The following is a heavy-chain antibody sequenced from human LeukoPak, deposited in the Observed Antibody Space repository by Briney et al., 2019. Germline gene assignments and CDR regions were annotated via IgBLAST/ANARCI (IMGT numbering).Heavy chain of an antibody. CDR2: IKSDGSIT. CDR3: ARKTDHRAGGDY. V-gene: IGHV3-74*01. Sequence: GGSLRLSCAASGFTFSSYWMHWVRQAPGKGLMWVSRIKSDGSITNYADSVKGRFTISRDNAKNTLYLQMNSLRAEDTAIYYCARKTDHRAGGDYWGQGTLVTVSS. CDR1: GFTFSSYW. D-gene: IGHD3-16*01. J-gene: IGHJ4*02.